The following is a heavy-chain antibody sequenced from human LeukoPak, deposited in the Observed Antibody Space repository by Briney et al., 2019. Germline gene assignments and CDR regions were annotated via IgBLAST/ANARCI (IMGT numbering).Heavy chain of an antibody. D-gene: IGHD3-22*01. CDR1: GGSISSGDYY. Sequence: SETLSLTCTVSGGSISSGDYYWSWIRQPPGKGLEWIGYIYYSGSTYYNPSLKSRVTISVDTSKNQFSLKLSSVTAADTAVYYCARASYYYDSSGYYRNSRFDYWGQGTLVTVSS. CDR2: IYYSGST. V-gene: IGHV4-30-4*01. J-gene: IGHJ4*02. CDR3: ARASYYYDSSGYYRNSRFDY.